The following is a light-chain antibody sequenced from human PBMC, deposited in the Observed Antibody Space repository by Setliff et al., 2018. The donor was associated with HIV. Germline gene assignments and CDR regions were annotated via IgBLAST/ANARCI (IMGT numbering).Light chain of an antibody. CDR2: DVT. Sequence: QSALTQPASVSGSPGQSITISCTGTSSDVGSYDFVSWYQQHPGKVPKLLIYDVTGRNSGVSHRFSGSKSGNTASLTISGLQAEDEADYYCSSYTTNTDVFGGGTKVPS. J-gene: IGLJ3*02. CDR1: SSDVGSYDF. V-gene: IGLV2-14*03. CDR3: SSYTTNTDV.